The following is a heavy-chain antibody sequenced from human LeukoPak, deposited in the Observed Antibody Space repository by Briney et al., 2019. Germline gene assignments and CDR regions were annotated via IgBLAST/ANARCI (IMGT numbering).Heavy chain of an antibody. J-gene: IGHJ6*02. CDR2: IGSSGSTI. CDR1: RFTFSSYE. V-gene: IGHV3-48*03. Sequence: GGSLRLSCAASRFTFSSYEMNWVRQAPGKGLEWVSYIGSSGSTIYYADSVKGRFTISRDNSKNSLYLQMNSLRTEDTALYYCAKDKARYYYGSGSYYKRSYYGMDVWGQGTTVTVSS. CDR3: AKDKARYYYGSGSYYKRSYYGMDV. D-gene: IGHD3-10*01.